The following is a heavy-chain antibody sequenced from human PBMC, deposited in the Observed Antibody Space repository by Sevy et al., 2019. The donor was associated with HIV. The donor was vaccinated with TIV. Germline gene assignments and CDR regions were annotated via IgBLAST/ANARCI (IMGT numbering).Heavy chain of an antibody. Sequence: GGSLRLSCAASGFTFSSYAMHWVRQAPGKGLEWVAVISYDGSNKYYADSVKGRFTISRDNSKNTLYLQMNSLRAGDTAVYYCARVKTVGAPFDYWGQGTLVTVSS. D-gene: IGHD1-26*01. CDR2: ISYDGSNK. J-gene: IGHJ4*02. CDR1: GFTFSSYA. CDR3: ARVKTVGAPFDY. V-gene: IGHV3-30-3*01.